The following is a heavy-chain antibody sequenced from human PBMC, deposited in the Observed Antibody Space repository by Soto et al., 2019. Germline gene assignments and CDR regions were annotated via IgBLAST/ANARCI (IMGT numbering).Heavy chain of an antibody. V-gene: IGHV2-5*02. CDR2: IYWDDDK. CDR1: GFSLSTSGVG. J-gene: IGHJ4*02. Sequence: QITLKESGPTLVKPTQTLTLTCTFSGFSLSTSGVGVGWIRQPPGKALEWLALIYWDDDKRYSPSLKSRLTITKDTSKHQVVLTMTNMDPVDTATYYCAHSRYDILTGYYPLFDYWGQGTLVTVSS. D-gene: IGHD3-9*01. CDR3: AHSRYDILTGYYPLFDY.